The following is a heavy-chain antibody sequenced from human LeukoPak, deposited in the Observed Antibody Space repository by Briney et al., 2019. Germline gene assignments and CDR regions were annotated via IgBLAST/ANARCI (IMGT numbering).Heavy chain of an antibody. Sequence: GESLRLSCAASVLIVSNSYMSWVRQAPGKGLEWVPYIYSAGSTYYVDSVKGRFTNSRDNSKNTLYLQMNSLRAEDTAVYYCARGLAGGYCGATTCYLSLDIWGQGTMVTVSS. CDR1: VLIVSNSY. D-gene: IGHD2-21*01. CDR3: ARGLAGGYCGATTCYLSLDI. J-gene: IGHJ3*02. V-gene: IGHV3-53*01. CDR2: IYSAGST.